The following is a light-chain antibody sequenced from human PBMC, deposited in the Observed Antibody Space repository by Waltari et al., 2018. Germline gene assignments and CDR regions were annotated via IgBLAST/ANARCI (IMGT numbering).Light chain of an antibody. CDR2: GDN. J-gene: IGLJ2*01. CDR1: SPTTETNP. Sequence: QSVLTQHPSASGPPGQSATIPCSGSSPTTETNPINWFQQLPETAPSRLIYGDNRRPSGVPDRFSCSKSGTSASLAISGLQSEDEVDFYCAVWDNSLNGVVFGGGTKLTVL. CDR3: AVWDNSLNGVV. V-gene: IGLV1-44*01.